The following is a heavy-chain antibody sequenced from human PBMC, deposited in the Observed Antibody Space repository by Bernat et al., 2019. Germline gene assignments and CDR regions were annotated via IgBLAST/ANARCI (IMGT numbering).Heavy chain of an antibody. J-gene: IGHJ4*02. CDR1: GFTFSSYA. V-gene: IGHV3-30*01. D-gene: IGHD6-6*01. CDR3: ARDRSSSPQDY. CDR2: ISYDGSNK. Sequence: QVQLVESGGGVVQPGRSLRLSCAASGFTFSSYAMHWVRQAPGKGLEWVAVISYDGSNKYYADSVKGRFTISRDNSKSTLYLQMNSLRAEDTAVYYCARDRSSSPQDYWGQGTLVTVSS.